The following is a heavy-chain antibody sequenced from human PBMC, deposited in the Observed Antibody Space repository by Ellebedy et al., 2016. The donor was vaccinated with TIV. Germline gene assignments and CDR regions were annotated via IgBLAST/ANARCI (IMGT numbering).Heavy chain of an antibody. CDR1: GLTFSEAW. V-gene: IGHV3-15*07. CDR2: IKSRANGGTV. Sequence: PGGSLRLSCAASGLTFSEAWMNWVRQAQGKGLEWVGHIKSRANGGTVDYAAPVQGRFTISRDDSKDTLYLHMHDLRSEDTSVYYCTTNPGVWGDFWGQGTQVTVSS. D-gene: IGHD3-16*01. CDR3: TTNPGVWGDF. J-gene: IGHJ4*02.